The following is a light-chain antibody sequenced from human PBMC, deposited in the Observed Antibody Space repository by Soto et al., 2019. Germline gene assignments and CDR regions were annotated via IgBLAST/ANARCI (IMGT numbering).Light chain of an antibody. CDR2: GVS. V-gene: IGKV3-20*01. CDR1: QSVSSIY. J-gene: IGKJ1*01. CDR3: EKYGSSPRK. Sequence: DIVLTQSPVTLSFSPGEIATLSCSASQSVSSIYFAWYQQKRGQAPRLLIYGVSSRATGIPDRFSGSGSGTDFTLTISRLEPEDSAVYYCEKYGSSPRKFGQGTKVDIK.